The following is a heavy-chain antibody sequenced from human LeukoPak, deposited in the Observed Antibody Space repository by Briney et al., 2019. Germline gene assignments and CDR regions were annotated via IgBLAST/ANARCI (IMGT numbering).Heavy chain of an antibody. J-gene: IGHJ6*02. D-gene: IGHD5-12*01. CDR2: IYSGGST. CDR1: GFTLSINY. V-gene: IGHV3-66*01. CDR3: AREHIVATTPYYYYYYGMDV. Sequence: GGSLRLSRAASGFTLSINYMSWGPEAPREGLWWVSVIYSGGSTYYAASVKSRFTISRDNSKNTLYLQMNSLRAEDTAVYYCAREHIVATTPYYYYYYGMDVWGQGTTITVSS.